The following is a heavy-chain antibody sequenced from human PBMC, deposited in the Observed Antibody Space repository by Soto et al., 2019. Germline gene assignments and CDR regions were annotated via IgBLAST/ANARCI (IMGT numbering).Heavy chain of an antibody. V-gene: IGHV3-48*01. CDR3: ARHPDRRAELGGFDP. CDR1: GFTFSSYS. Sequence: EVQLVESGGGLVQPGGSLRLSCAASGFTFSSYSMNWVRQAPGKGLEWVSYISSSSSTIYYADSVKGRFTISRDNAKNSLYRQMNSLRAKDTAVYYCARHPDRRAELGGFDPWGQGTLVTVSS. J-gene: IGHJ5*02. CDR2: ISSSSSTI. D-gene: IGHD6-13*01.